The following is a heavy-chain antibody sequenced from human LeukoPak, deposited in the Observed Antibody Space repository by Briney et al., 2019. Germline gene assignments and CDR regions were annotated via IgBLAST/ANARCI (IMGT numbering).Heavy chain of an antibody. CDR2: IKEDGTEQ. CDR1: GFTFTNYS. D-gene: IGHD3-10*01. V-gene: IGHV3-7*01. CDR3: ARESGDYGSADMPGFYYYMDV. Sequence: PGGSLRLSCAASGFTFTNYSMTWVRQAPGKGLEWVAKIKEDGTEQYYVDSVKGRFTISRDNAKNTVYLQMTTLRAEDTALYYCARESGDYGSADMPGFYYYMDVWAKGTTVIVSS. J-gene: IGHJ6*03.